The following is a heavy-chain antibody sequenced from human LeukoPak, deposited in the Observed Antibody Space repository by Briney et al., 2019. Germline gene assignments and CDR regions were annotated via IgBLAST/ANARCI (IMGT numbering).Heavy chain of an antibody. CDR1: GGSISSSNW. CDR2: IYHSGST. D-gene: IGHD3-10*01. Sequence: PSETLSLTCAVSGGSISSSNWWSWVRQPPGKGLEWIGEIYHSGSTNYNPSLKSRVTISVDKSKNQFSLKLSSVTAADTAVYYCARDTNGHGSGSSLFDYWGQGTLVTVSS. CDR3: ARDTNGHGSGSSLFDY. J-gene: IGHJ4*02. V-gene: IGHV4-4*02.